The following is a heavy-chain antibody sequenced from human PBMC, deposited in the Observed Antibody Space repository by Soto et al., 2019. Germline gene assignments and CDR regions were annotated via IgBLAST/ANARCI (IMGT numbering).Heavy chain of an antibody. D-gene: IGHD5-12*01. CDR1: GDSISSRDYY. J-gene: IGHJ5*02. Sequence: QVRLQESGPGLVKPSQTLSLTCTVSGDSISSRDYYWSWIRQPPGKGLEWIGYVYNIANPFYNPSLKTPVTISLATSKTQFSLKLTSVTASDAGVYDCARGSSGVYHRPFGSWGQGTQVTVSS. CDR2: VYNIANP. V-gene: IGHV4-30-4*01. CDR3: ARGSSGVYHRPFGS.